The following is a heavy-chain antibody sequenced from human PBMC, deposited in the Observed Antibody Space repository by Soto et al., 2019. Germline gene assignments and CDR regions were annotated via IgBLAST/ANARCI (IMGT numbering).Heavy chain of an antibody. CDR3: ARGDYVWGSYPYYFDY. CDR1: GGSVSSGSYY. V-gene: IGHV4-61*01. CDR2: IYYSGST. Sequence: PSETLSLTCTVSGGSVSSGSYYWSWIRQPPGKGLEWIGYIYYSGSTNYNPSLKSRVTISVDTSKNQFSLKLSSVTAADTAVYYCARGDYVWGSYPYYFDYWGQGTLVTVSS. D-gene: IGHD3-16*02. J-gene: IGHJ4*02.